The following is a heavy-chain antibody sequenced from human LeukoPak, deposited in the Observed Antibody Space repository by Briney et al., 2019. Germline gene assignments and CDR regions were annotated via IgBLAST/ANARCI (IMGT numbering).Heavy chain of an antibody. J-gene: IGHJ3*02. CDR2: ISSSSSYI. Sequence: GGSLRLSCAASVFTFSSYSMNGVRQAPGKGLEWVSSISSSSSYIYYADSVKGRFTISRDNAKNSLYLQMNSLRAEDTAVYYCARGLWFGGRGAFDIWGQGTMVTVSS. CDR3: ARGLWFGGRGAFDI. D-gene: IGHD3-10*01. CDR1: VFTFSSYS. V-gene: IGHV3-21*01.